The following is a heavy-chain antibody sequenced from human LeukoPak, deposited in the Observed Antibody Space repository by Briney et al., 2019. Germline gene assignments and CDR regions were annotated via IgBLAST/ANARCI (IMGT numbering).Heavy chain of an antibody. CDR2: INHSGST. D-gene: IGHD3-10*01. CDR1: GGSFSGYY. Sequence: SETLSLTCAVYGGSFSGYYWSGIRQPPGKGLEWIGEINHSGSTNYNPSLKSRVTISVDTSKNQFSLKLSSVTAADTAVYYCARIDITMVRGAAKAGMDVWGKGTTVTVSS. V-gene: IGHV4-34*01. J-gene: IGHJ6*04. CDR3: ARIDITMVRGAAKAGMDV.